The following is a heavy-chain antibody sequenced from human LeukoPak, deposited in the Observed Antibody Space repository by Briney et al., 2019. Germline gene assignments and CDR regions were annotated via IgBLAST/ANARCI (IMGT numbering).Heavy chain of an antibody. CDR2: INHSGST. J-gene: IGHJ5*02. D-gene: IGHD6-6*01. CDR1: GFTFSSYA. V-gene: IGHV4-34*01. CDR3: ARRIAARPGGYWFDP. Sequence: KPGGSLRLSCAASGFTFSSYAMSWIRQPPGKGLEWIGEINHSGSTNYNPSLKSRVTISVDTSKNQFSLKVSSVTAADTAVYYCARRIAARPGGYWFDPWGQGTLVTVSS.